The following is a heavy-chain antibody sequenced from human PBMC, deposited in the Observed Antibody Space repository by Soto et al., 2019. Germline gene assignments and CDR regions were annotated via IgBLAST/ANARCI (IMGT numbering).Heavy chain of an antibody. D-gene: IGHD6-13*01. V-gene: IGHV3-30*18. CDR1: GFTLSSYG. Sequence: QVQLVESGGGVVQPGRSLRLSCVASGFTLSSYGMHWVRQAPGKGLEWVAVISPDENNKYYAASVKGRFTRSRDHSKNTLYVQLNRLVGEDTAVYYCGKDASGSSSWQLHYWGQGTLVTVSS. CDR3: GKDASGSSSWQLHY. J-gene: IGHJ4*02. CDR2: ISPDENNK.